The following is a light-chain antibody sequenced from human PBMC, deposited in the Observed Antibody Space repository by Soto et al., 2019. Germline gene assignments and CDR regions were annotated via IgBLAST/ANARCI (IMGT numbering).Light chain of an antibody. Sequence: QSVLTQPPSVSGAPGQRVTISCTGSSSNIGAGYDVHWYQQLPGTAPKLLIYGNSNRPSGVPDRFSGSKSGTSASLAITGLQAEDEADYYCSSYTTSNTRQIVFGTGTKVTVL. CDR2: GNS. V-gene: IGLV1-40*01. CDR3: SSYTTSNTRQIV. J-gene: IGLJ1*01. CDR1: SSNIGAGYD.